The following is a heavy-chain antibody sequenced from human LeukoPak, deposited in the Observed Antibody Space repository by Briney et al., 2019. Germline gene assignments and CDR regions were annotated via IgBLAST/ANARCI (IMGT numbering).Heavy chain of an antibody. CDR1: GFTFSNYW. D-gene: IGHD1-7*01. J-gene: IGHJ4*02. CDR2: IHNDGTGT. CDR3: AKDLELELPLDY. V-gene: IGHV3-74*01. Sequence: GGSLRLSCAASGFTFSNYWMYWVRQAPGKGPVWVSRIHNDGTGTSYADSVKGRFTISRDNAKNTLYLQMNSLRAEDTAVYYCAKDLELELPLDYWGQGTLVTVSS.